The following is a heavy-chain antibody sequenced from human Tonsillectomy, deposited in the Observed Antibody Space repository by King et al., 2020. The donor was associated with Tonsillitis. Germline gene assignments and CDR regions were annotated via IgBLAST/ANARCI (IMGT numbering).Heavy chain of an antibody. D-gene: IGHD3-22*01. CDR3: ARDKVCSGYYCAYGMDV. CDR1: GDSISSYY. CDR2: IYYSGST. J-gene: IGHJ6*02. V-gene: IGHV4-59*01. Sequence: QLQESGPGLVKPSETLSLTCTVSGDSISSYYWSWIRQPPGKGLEGVGNIYYSGSTNYNPSLKGRVTISVDTSKNQFSLKLSSVTAADTAVYYCARDKVCSGYYCAYGMDVWGQGTTVTVSS.